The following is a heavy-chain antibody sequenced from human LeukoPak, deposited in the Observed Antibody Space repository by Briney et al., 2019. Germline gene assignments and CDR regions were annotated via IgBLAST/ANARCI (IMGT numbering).Heavy chain of an antibody. CDR1: GFTFSTYC. J-gene: IGHJ4*02. V-gene: IGHV3-74*01. Sequence: GRSLRLSCAASGFTFSTYCMHWVRQAPGKGPMWVSRICPDGTVTNYADSVKARFIISRDNARNTVYLQMNSLRVEDTAVYYCVRDFRSADYWGQGTLVTVSS. CDR2: ICPDGTVT. CDR3: VRDFRSADY.